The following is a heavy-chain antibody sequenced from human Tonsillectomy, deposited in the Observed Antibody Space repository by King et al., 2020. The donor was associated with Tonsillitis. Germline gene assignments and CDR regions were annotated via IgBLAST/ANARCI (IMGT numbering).Heavy chain of an antibody. J-gene: IGHJ4*02. CDR1: GFTFSTSG. CDR3: ARGGSDEYDGWHS. D-gene: IGHD3-10*01. Sequence: VQLVESGGGVVQPGRYLRLSCTPSGFTFSTSGMNWVRQAPGKGPEWVSAISFDGNTKHYADSVKGRFTISKDEPRKQVYLQMNFVRREDTAVYYCARGGSDEYDGWHSLDQGTLVSVSS. V-gene: IGHV3-30*03. CDR2: ISFDGNTK.